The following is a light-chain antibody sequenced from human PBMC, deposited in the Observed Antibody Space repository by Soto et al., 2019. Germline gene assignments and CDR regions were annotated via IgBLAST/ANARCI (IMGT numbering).Light chain of an antibody. Sequence: QLVLTQSPSASASLGASVKLTCTLSSGHSSYAIAWHQQQPEKGPRYLMKLNSDGSHSKGDGIPDRFSGSSSGAERYLTISSLQSEDEADYYGQTWGTGSVVFCGGTKVTV. CDR3: QTWGTGSVV. J-gene: IGLJ2*01. CDR2: LNSDGSH. CDR1: SGHSSYA. V-gene: IGLV4-69*01.